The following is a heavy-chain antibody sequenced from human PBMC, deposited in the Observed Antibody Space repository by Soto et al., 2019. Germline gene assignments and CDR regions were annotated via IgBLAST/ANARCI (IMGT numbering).Heavy chain of an antibody. CDR2: IIPIFGTA. CDR3: ARGLAGRIKIFGVVIPRTNPFDT. Sequence: SVKVSCKASGGTFSSYAMSWVRQAPGQGLEWMGGIIPIFGTANYAQKFQGRVTITADESTSTAYMELSSLRSEDTAVYYCARGLAGRIKIFGVVIPRTNPFDTWGQGTQLTV. D-gene: IGHD3-3*01. CDR1: GGTFSSYA. V-gene: IGHV1-69*13. J-gene: IGHJ5*02.